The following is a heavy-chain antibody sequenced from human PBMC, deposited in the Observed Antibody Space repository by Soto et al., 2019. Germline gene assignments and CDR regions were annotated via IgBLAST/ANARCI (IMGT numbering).Heavy chain of an antibody. CDR1: GASISSYF. D-gene: IGHD3-22*01. CDR2: MFHSGRT. V-gene: IGHV4-59*01. CDR3: AKAVKYYDSTGYDAFAV. Sequence: ETLSLTCTVSGASISSYFWSWFRQPPGKALEWIGYMFHSGRTNYNPPLTSRVTMSADTSNNQFSLTLTSVTAADTAVYYCAKAVKYYDSTGYDAFAVWGQGIMVTVSS. J-gene: IGHJ3*01.